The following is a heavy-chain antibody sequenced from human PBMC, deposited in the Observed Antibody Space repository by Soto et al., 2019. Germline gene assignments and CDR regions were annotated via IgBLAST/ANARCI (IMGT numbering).Heavy chain of an antibody. CDR3: ARREGFSGWFDP. Sequence: SETLSLTCSVSGGTISGYYWAWIRQPAGKGLEWIGRIYSSGNTKYNPSLQSRVTMSLDTSNNQFSLRLTSVTAADTAVYYCARREGFSGWFDPWSQGTLVTVSS. CDR2: IYSSGNT. J-gene: IGHJ5*02. CDR1: GGTISGYY. D-gene: IGHD3-3*01. V-gene: IGHV4-4*07.